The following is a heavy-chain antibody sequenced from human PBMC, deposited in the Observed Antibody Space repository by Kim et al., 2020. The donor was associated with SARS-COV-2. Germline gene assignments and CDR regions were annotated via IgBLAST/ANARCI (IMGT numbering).Heavy chain of an antibody. D-gene: IGHD3-10*01. V-gene: IGHV5-51*01. CDR3: AREDYYGSGSSVYYYYGMDV. J-gene: IGHJ6*02. CDR2: IYPGDSDT. Sequence: GESLKISCKGSGYSFTSYWIGWVRQMPGKGLEWMGIIYPGDSDTRYSPSFQGQVTISADKSISTAYLQWSSLKASDTAMYYCAREDYYGSGSSVYYYYGMDVLGQGTTVTVSS. CDR1: GYSFTSYW.